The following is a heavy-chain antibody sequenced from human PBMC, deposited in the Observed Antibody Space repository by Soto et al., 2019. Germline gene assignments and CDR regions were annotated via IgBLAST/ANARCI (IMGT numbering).Heavy chain of an antibody. CDR2: TYYRSKWYN. J-gene: IGHJ6*02. Sequence: PSQTLSLTCVISGDSVSSNSAAWNWIRQSPSRGLEWLGRTYYRSKWYNDYAVSVKSRITINPDTSKNQFSLQLNSVTPEDTAVYYCAREVTMLVVVIRASYGMDVWGQGTTVTVSS. CDR1: GDSVSSNSAA. CDR3: AREVTMLVVVIRASYGMDV. D-gene: IGHD3-22*01. V-gene: IGHV6-1*01.